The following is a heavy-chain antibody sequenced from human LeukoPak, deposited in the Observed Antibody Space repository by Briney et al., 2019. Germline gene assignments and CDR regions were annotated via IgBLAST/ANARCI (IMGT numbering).Heavy chain of an antibody. CDR2: IIPIFGTA. CDR3: ATEGKMVRGLYTDY. J-gene: IGHJ4*02. V-gene: IGHV1-69*06. Sequence: SVKVSCKASGGTFSSYAISWVRQAPGQGLEWMGGIIPIFGTANYAQKFQGRVTITADKSTSTAYMELSSLRSEDTAVYYCATEGKMVRGLYTDYWGQGTLVTVSS. CDR1: GGTFSSYA. D-gene: IGHD3-10*01.